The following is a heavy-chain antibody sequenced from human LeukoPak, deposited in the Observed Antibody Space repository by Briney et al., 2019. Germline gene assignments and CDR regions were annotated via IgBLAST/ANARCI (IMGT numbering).Heavy chain of an antibody. J-gene: IGHJ6*03. CDR3: ARAKGNSNYPYYYMDV. V-gene: IGHV4-59*01. Sequence: PSETLSLTCTVSGGSISNYYWSWVRQPPGKGLEWIGYIYYTGSTNYSPSLKSRVTISVDMSKNQFSLKLTSVTAADTAVYYCARAKGNSNYPYYYMDVWGKGTTVTVFS. CDR1: GGSISNYY. D-gene: IGHD4-11*01. CDR2: IYYTGST.